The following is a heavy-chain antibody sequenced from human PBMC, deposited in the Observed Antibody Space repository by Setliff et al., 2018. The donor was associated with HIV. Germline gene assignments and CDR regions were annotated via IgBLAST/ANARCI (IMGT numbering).Heavy chain of an antibody. CDR1: GFTFSSYA. CDR2: ISYDGSNK. V-gene: IGHV3-30-3*01. D-gene: IGHD6-19*01. J-gene: IGHJ3*02. CDR3: ARDPGIAVYVDAFDI. Sequence: GGSLRLSCAASGFTFSSYAMHWVRQAPGKGLEWVAVISYDGSNKYYADSVKGRFTISRDNSKNTLYLQMNSLRAEDTAVYYCARDPGIAVYVDAFDIWGQGTMVTVSS.